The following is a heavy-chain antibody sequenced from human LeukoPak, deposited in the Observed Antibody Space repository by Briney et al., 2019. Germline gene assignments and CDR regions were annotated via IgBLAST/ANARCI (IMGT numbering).Heavy chain of an antibody. CDR2: IYTSGST. Sequence: SETLSLTCTVSGGSIGSYYWSWIRQPAGKGLEWIGRIYTSGSTNYNPSLKSRVTMSVDTSKNQFSLKLSSVTAADTAVYYCARVWGPGRYYYYMDVWGKGTTVTVSS. J-gene: IGHJ6*03. CDR1: GGSIGSYY. V-gene: IGHV4-4*07. CDR3: ARVWGPGRYYYYMDV. D-gene: IGHD7-27*01.